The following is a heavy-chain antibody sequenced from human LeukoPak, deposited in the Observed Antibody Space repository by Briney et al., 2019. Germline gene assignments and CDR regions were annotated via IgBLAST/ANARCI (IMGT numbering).Heavy chain of an antibody. CDR1: GYTFTDYY. J-gene: IGHJ4*02. CDR3: TWNWNHGRFDY. Sequence: GASVKVSCKVSGYTFTDYYMHWVQQAPGKGLEWMGLVDPEDGETIYAEKFQGRVTITTDESTSTAYMELSSLRSEDTAVYYCTWNWNHGRFDYWGQGTLVTVSS. V-gene: IGHV1-69-2*01. D-gene: IGHD1-14*01. CDR2: VDPEDGET.